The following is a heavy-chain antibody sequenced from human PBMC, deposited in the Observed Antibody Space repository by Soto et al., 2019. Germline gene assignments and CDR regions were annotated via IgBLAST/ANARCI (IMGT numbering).Heavy chain of an antibody. J-gene: IGHJ6*02. CDR1: AYTITGYY. Sequence: ASVKVSFKASAYTITGYYMHCVRQDKDQGLERMGWISPNSGGTNYAQKFQDWVTMTRDTSISTAYMELSRLRSDDTAVYYCAREGKGPNYYDSTGYYYGYGMDVWGQGTTVTVSS. V-gene: IGHV1-2*04. CDR3: AREGKGPNYYDSTGYYYGYGMDV. D-gene: IGHD3-22*01. CDR2: ISPNSGGT.